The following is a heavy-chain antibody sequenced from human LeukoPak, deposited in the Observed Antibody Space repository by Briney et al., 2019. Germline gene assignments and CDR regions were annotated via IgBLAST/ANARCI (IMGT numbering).Heavy chain of an antibody. J-gene: IGHJ5*02. V-gene: IGHV4-59*01. D-gene: IGHD3-10*01. CDR3: ARGGTGAWFDP. Sequence: PSETLSLTCTVSGGSISSYNWSWIRQPPGKGLEWIGYIYYSGSTNYKASLKSRVTISRDTAKNQFYLKLSSVTAADTAVYYCARGGTGAWFDPWGQGTLVTVSS. CDR1: GGSISSYN. CDR2: IYYSGST.